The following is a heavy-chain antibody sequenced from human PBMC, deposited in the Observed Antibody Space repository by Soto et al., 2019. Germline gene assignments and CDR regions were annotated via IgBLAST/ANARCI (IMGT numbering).Heavy chain of an antibody. CDR1: GGSFSSYY. CDR3: ARLMNYTPFLGAFDI. V-gene: IGHV4-59*08. Sequence: PSETLSLTCAVYGGSFSSYYWSWIRQPPGKGLEWIGYIYYSGSTNYNPSLKSRVTISVDTSKNQFSLKLSSVTAADTAVYYCARLMNYTPFLGAFDIWGQGTMVTVS. CDR2: IYYSGST. D-gene: IGHD2-21*01. J-gene: IGHJ3*02.